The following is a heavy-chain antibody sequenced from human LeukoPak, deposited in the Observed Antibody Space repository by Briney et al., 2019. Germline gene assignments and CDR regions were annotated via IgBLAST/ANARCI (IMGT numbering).Heavy chain of an antibody. CDR1: GGSINIYY. V-gene: IGHV4-4*07. D-gene: IGHD3-22*01. Sequence: PSETLSLTCTVSGGSINIYYWSWIRQPAGKGLEWIGRIYTSGSTNYNPSLKTRVTMSVDTSKNQFSLKLSSVTAADTAVYFCARGGRLLGKFDYWGQGTLVTVSS. CDR3: ARGGRLLGKFDY. J-gene: IGHJ4*02. CDR2: IYTSGST.